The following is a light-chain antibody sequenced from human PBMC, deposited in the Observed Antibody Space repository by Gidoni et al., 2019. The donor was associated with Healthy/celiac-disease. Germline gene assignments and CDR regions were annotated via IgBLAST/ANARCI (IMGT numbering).Light chain of an antibody. Sequence: EIVLTQSPGTLSLSPGERATLSCRASQSVSSSYLAWYQQKPGQAPRLLIYGASSRATGIQDRFSGSGSGTDFTLTISRLEPEDFAVYYCQQYGSSPRTFXQXTKVEIK. J-gene: IGKJ1*01. CDR1: QSVSSSY. V-gene: IGKV3-20*01. CDR3: QQYGSSPRT. CDR2: GAS.